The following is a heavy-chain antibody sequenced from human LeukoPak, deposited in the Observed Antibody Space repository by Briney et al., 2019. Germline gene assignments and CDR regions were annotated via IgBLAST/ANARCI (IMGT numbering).Heavy chain of an antibody. V-gene: IGHV3-33*01. CDR3: ARDQAGTTNAIDY. D-gene: IGHD1/OR15-1a*01. Sequence: GGSLRLSCAASGFTFSDYGMYWVRQAPGKGLEWVAVIWYDGSNEYYADSVKGRFTISRDNAKNTLYLQMNSLRAEDTAVYYCARDQAGTTNAIDYWGQGALVTVSS. J-gene: IGHJ4*02. CDR1: GFTFSDYG. CDR2: IWYDGSNE.